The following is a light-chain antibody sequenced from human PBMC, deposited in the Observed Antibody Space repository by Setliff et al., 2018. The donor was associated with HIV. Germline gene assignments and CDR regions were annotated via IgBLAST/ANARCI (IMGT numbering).Light chain of an antibody. CDR3: SSYAITNTLP. Sequence: QSVLGQPASVSGSPGQSITISCTGTSSDVGGYNYVSWYQQHPGKAPKLILYEVRNRPSGVSNRFSGSKSGNTASLTISGLQAEDEADCYCSSYAITNTLPFGTGTKVTVL. CDR2: EVR. CDR1: SSDVGGYNY. J-gene: IGLJ1*01. V-gene: IGLV2-14*01.